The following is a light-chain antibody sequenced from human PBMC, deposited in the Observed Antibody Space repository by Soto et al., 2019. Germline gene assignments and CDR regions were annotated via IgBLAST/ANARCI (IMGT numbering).Light chain of an antibody. CDR1: RSVDSH. Sequence: EVVLTQSPATLSLSPGETATLSCRASRSVDSHLAWYQHKPGQAPRLLIFEASTRATGVPARFSGSGSGTHLALTINGLEPEDFPVYYFQQRGNWPPLTFGGGTKVEI. J-gene: IGKJ4*01. CDR2: EAS. CDR3: QQRGNWPPLT. V-gene: IGKV3-11*01.